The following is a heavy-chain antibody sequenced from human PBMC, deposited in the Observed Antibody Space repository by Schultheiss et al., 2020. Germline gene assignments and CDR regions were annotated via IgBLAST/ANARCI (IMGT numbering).Heavy chain of an antibody. Sequence: SETLSLTCAVSGGSISSGGYSWSWIRQPPGKGLEWIGYIYHSGSTYYNPSLKSRVTISVDTSKNQFSLKLSSVTAADTAVYYCARGPNRRYCSGGSCYLFGYWGQGTLVTVAS. D-gene: IGHD2-15*01. CDR2: IYHSGST. CDR1: GGSISSGGYS. V-gene: IGHV4-30-2*01. CDR3: ARGPNRRYCSGGSCYLFGY. J-gene: IGHJ4*02.